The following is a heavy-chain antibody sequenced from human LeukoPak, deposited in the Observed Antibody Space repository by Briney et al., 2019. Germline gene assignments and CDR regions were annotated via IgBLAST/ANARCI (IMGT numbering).Heavy chain of an antibody. Sequence: GGSLRLSCAASGFTFSSYAMSWVRQAPGKGLEWVSAISGSGSSTYYADSVKGRFTISRDNSKNTLYLQMNSLRAEDTAVYYCAKRTAYDILTGHFHYWGQGTLVTVSS. J-gene: IGHJ4*02. CDR3: AKRTAYDILTGHFHY. V-gene: IGHV3-23*01. CDR2: ISGSGSST. D-gene: IGHD3-9*01. CDR1: GFTFSSYA.